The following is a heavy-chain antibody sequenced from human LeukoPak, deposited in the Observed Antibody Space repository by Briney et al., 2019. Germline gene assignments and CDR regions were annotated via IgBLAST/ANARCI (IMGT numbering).Heavy chain of an antibody. CDR2: INHSGST. CDR3: ARGGDIVLMVYAIPNRRYYMDV. CDR1: GFTFSSYA. J-gene: IGHJ6*03. D-gene: IGHD2-8*01. Sequence: GSLRLSCAASGFTFSSYAMSWVRQAPGKGLEWIGEINHSGSTNYNPSLKSRVTISVDTSKNQFSLKLSSVTAADTAVYYCARGGDIVLMVYAIPNRRYYMDVWGKGTTVTVSS. V-gene: IGHV4-34*01.